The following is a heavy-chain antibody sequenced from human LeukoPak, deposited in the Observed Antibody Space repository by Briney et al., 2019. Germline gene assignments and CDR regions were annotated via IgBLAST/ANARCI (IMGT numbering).Heavy chain of an antibody. CDR1: GDSVSSNSAA. J-gene: IGHJ6*03. CDR3: ARDRDIVVVTAMKYYYYYMDV. D-gene: IGHD2-21*02. CDR2: TYYRSKWYN. V-gene: IGHV6-1*01. Sequence: SQTLSLTCAISGDSVSSNSAAWNWIRQSPSRGLEWLGRTYYRSKWYNDYAVSVKSRITVNPDTSKNQFSLQLNSVTPEDTAVYYCARDRDIVVVTAMKYYYYYMDVWGKGTTVTVSS.